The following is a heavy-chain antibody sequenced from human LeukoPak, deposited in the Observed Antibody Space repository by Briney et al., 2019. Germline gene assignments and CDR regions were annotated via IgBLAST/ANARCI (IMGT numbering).Heavy chain of an antibody. CDR2: IIPILGIA. CDR3: ARGQTMIAD. V-gene: IGHV1-69*04. D-gene: IGHD3-22*01. J-gene: IGHJ4*02. CDR1: GGTFSSYA. Sequence: SVKVFCKASGGTFSSYAISWVRQAPGQGLEWMGRIIPILGIANYAQKFQGRVTITADKSTSTAYMELSSLRSEDTAVYYCARGQTMIADWGQGTLVTVSS.